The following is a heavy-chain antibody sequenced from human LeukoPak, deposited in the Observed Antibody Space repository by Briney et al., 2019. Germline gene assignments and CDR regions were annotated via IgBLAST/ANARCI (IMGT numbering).Heavy chain of an antibody. V-gene: IGHV1-3*01. Sequence: ASVKVSCKASGYTFTSYAMHWVRQAPGQRLEWMGWINAGNGNTKYSQKFQGRVTITRDTSASTAYMELSSLRSEDTAVYYCARDQHYYDSSGYPLWGQGTLVTVSS. D-gene: IGHD3-22*01. CDR3: ARDQHYYDSSGYPL. J-gene: IGHJ4*02. CDR2: INAGNGNT. CDR1: GYTFTSYA.